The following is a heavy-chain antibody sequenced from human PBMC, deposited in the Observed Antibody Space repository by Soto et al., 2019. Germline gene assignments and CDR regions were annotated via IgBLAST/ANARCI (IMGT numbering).Heavy chain of an antibody. D-gene: IGHD6-19*01. J-gene: IGHJ1*01. Sequence: EVQLVESGGGLIQPGGSLRLSCAASGFTVSSNYMSWVRQAPGKGLEWVSVIYSGGSTYYADSVNGRFTISRDNSKTTLYLQMNSLRAEDTAVYYCASQQWLDAEYFQHWGQGTLVTVSS. CDR2: IYSGGST. V-gene: IGHV3-53*01. CDR1: GFTVSSNY. CDR3: ASQQWLDAEYFQH.